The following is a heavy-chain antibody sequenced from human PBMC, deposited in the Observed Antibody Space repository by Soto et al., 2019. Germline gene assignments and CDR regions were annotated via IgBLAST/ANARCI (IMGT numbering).Heavy chain of an antibody. CDR2: INHVGGT. CDR1: GGFLSESY. J-gene: IGHJ5*02. CDR3: VRIRYQLPSSVLWLDP. V-gene: IGHV4-34*01. Sequence: SETLSLTCAVYGGFLSESYWTWIRQPPGKGLEWIGEINHVGGTNYNPSLKGRVTMSVDTSQNQFSLRLISVTAADTAMYFCVRIRYQLPSSVLWLDPWGQGTPVTVS. D-gene: IGHD3-16*01.